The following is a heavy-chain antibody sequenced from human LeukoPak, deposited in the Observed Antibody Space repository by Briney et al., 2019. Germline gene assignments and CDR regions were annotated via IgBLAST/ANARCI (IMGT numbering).Heavy chain of an antibody. CDR1: GFTFGDYA. Sequence: GGSLRLSCVGSGFTFGDYAMSWVRQAPGKGLEWVSAISGTSKSNSPWYADSVRGRSTISRDNAKNSLLLQMNSLRAEDTAVYYCARGLAVAGRSTSDFWGQGTLVTVSP. V-gene: IGHV3-23*01. CDR3: ARGLAVAGRSTSDF. CDR2: ISGTSKSNSP. J-gene: IGHJ4*02. D-gene: IGHD6-19*01.